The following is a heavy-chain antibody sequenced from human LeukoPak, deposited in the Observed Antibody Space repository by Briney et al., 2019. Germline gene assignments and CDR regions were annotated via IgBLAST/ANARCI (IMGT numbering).Heavy chain of an antibody. Sequence: GGSLRLSCAASGFTFSSYSMNWVRQAPGKGLEWVSSISSSSSYIYYADSVKGRFTISRDNAKNSLYLQMNSLRAEDTAVYYCARDPMETWIQLWFDYWGQGTLVTVSS. CDR2: ISSSSSYI. V-gene: IGHV3-21*01. CDR3: ARDPMETWIQLWFDY. CDR1: GFTFSSYS. D-gene: IGHD5-18*01. J-gene: IGHJ5*01.